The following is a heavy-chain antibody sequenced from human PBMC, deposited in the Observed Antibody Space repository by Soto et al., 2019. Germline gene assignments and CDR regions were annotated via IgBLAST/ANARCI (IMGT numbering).Heavy chain of an antibody. J-gene: IGHJ5*02. D-gene: IGHD6-19*01. CDR3: ARHGWLVPNIGSYWVDP. Sequence: QVQLRESGPGLVKPSETLSLTCTVSGGSITSAWWSWIRQSPGKGLEWIAFIHHTGITNYNPSLRSRVTISVDTSKNQCSLMLNSGTAAETAGYYCARHGWLVPNIGSYWVDPCGQGTLVTVSS. V-gene: IGHV4-59*01. CDR2: IHHTGIT. CDR1: GGSITSAW.